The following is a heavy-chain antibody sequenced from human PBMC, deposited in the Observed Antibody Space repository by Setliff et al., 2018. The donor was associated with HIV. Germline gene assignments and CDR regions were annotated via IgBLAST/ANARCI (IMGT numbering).Heavy chain of an antibody. D-gene: IGHD3-22*01. V-gene: IGHV4-30-2*01. CDR1: GGSMRSSGYS. J-gene: IGHJ3*02. CDR2: IYYNGNA. Sequence: SETLSLTCAVSGGSMRSSGYSWTWIRQAPGKGLEWVGYIYYNGNAYYNPSLKSRVTISVDTSKNQFYLKLSSVTAADTAVYYCAGILLYDSSAYFVNAFDIWGQGTMVTVSS. CDR3: AGILLYDSSAYFVNAFDI.